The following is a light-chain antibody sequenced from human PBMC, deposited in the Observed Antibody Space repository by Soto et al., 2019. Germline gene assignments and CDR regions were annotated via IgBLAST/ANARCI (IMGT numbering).Light chain of an antibody. J-gene: IGLJ2*01. Sequence: QSALTQPPSASGSPEQSVTISCTGTSSDAGGYNYVSWYQQHPGKAPKLMIYEVSKRPSGVPDRFSGSKSGNTASLTVSGLQAEDEADYYCSSYAGTNNLVFGGGTKLTVL. CDR2: EVS. CDR1: SSDAGGYNY. CDR3: SSYAGTNNLV. V-gene: IGLV2-8*01.